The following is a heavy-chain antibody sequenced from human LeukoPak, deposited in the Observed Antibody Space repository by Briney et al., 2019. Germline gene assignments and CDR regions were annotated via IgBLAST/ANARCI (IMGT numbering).Heavy chain of an antibody. V-gene: IGHV3-23*01. Sequence: GGSLGLSCAVSGFTFSSYAMNWVRQAPGKGLEWVSLISGSGVTTYYADSVKGRFTMSRDNSKNTLFLQMNSLRAEDTAIYYCAKLYYGSGSYYRNYFDYWGQGTQVTASS. D-gene: IGHD3-10*01. CDR2: ISGSGVTT. J-gene: IGHJ4*02. CDR3: AKLYYGSGSYYRNYFDY. CDR1: GFTFSSYA.